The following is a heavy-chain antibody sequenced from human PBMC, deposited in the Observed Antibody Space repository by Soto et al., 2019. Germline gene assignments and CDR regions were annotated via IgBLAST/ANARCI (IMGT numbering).Heavy chain of an antibody. D-gene: IGHD2-15*01. J-gene: IGHJ4*02. V-gene: IGHV3-33*01. CDR2: IWYDGTNK. CDR1: GFTFSTYG. CDR3: ARDRKGYCTGGSCYSWSH. Sequence: PGGSLRLSCEASGFTFSTYGMHWVRQAPGKGLEWVAIIWYDGTNKYYADSVKGRFTISRDKSNNTLYLQMNSLRAEDTAVYYCARDRKGYCTGGSCYSWSHWGQGTLVTVSS.